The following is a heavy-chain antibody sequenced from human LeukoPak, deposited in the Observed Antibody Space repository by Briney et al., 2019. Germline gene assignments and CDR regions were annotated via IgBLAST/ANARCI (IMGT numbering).Heavy chain of an antibody. Sequence: GGSLRLSCAASGFTFSNAWMSWVRRAPGKGEELVGRFKSKTDGGTTDYAAPVKGRFTISRDDSKNTLYLQMNSLKTEDTAVYYCTTDLGAFDIWGQGTMVTVSS. CDR3: TTDLGAFDI. CDR1: GFTFSNAW. J-gene: IGHJ3*02. CDR2: FKSKTDGGTT. V-gene: IGHV3-15*01.